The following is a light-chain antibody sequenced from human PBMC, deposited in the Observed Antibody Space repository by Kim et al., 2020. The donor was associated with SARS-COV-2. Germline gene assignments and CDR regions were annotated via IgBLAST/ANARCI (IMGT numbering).Light chain of an antibody. J-gene: IGLJ1*01. CDR3: SSYTTANTRV. V-gene: IGLV2-14*03. CDR1: SKDIGAFNY. CDR2: DVS. Sequence: GRSITISCSGTSKDIGAFNYVSLFQPPPGKAPKLMIYDVSERPSGISNRFSRSTSGNTASLTISGLQAEDEADYYCSSYTTANTRVFGTGTKVTVL.